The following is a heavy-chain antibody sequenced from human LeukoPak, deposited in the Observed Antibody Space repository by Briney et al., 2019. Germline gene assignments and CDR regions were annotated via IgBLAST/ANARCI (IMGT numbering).Heavy chain of an antibody. CDR3: ARGQRGGSRNAFDI. CDR2: INTNTGNP. D-gene: IGHD6-25*01. V-gene: IGHV7-4-1*02. CDR1: GYTFSNYA. J-gene: IGHJ3*02. Sequence: ASVKVSCKASGYTFSNYAMNWVRQAPGQGLEWMGWINTNTGNPTYAQGFTGRFVFSLDTSVSTAYLQISSLKAEDTAVYYCARGQRGGSRNAFDIWGQGTMVTVSS.